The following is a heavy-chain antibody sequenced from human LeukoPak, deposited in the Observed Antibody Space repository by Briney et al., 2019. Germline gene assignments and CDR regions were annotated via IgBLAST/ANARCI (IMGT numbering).Heavy chain of an antibody. CDR3: ARLIAAAGTSY. D-gene: IGHD6-13*01. J-gene: IGHJ4*02. CDR2: INHSGST. V-gene: IGHV4-34*01. Sequence: SETLSLTCAVYGGSFSGYYWSWIRQPPGKGLEWIGEINHSGSTNYNPSLKSRVTISVDTSKNQFSLKLSSVTAADTAVYYCARLIAAAGTSYWGQGTLVTASS. CDR1: GGSFSGYY.